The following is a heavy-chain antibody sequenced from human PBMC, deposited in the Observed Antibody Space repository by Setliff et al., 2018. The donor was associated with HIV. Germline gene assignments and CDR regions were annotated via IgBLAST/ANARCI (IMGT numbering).Heavy chain of an antibody. J-gene: IGHJ4*02. CDR3: ARVFGVRQAFDN. CDR1: GYTISDYF. D-gene: IGHD3-10*02. CDR2: IHPNRGGT. V-gene: IGHV1-2*02. Sequence: ASVKVSCKASGYTISDYFIHWVRQAPGQGLEWMGWIHPNRGGTNYAQTFQGRVTMTRDTSITTAYMELGRLSSEDTAVYYCARVFGVRQAFDNWGQGTLVTVSS.